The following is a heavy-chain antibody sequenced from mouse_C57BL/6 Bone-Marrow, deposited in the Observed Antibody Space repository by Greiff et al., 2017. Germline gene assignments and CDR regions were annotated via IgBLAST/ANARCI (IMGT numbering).Heavy chain of an antibody. J-gene: IGHJ3*01. CDR2: ISSGGSYT. Sequence: EVKLQESGGDLVKPGGSLKLSCAASGFTFSSYGMSWVRQTPDKRLAWVATISSGGSYTYYPDSVKGRFPISRDNAKNTLYLQMSSLKSEDTAMYYCARRLLPAWFAYWGQGTLVTVSA. D-gene: IGHD3-2*02. V-gene: IGHV5-6*01. CDR3: ARRLLPAWFAY. CDR1: GFTFSSYG.